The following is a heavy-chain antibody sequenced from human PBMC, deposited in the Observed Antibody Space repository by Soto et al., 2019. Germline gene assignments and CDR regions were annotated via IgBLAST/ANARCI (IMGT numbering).Heavy chain of an antibody. D-gene: IGHD3-3*01. CDR3: ARDLRHYDFWSGYSAYFYYVTDV. Sequence: GGPLRLSCSAPGFTFSSYETNWVRQAPGKGLEWVSYISDSGRTIYYADSVKGRFTVSRDDAQNSVYLQMDSLRAEDPAVYYCARDLRHYDFWSGYSAYFYYVTDVWGQGSTAPVS. J-gene: IGHJ6*02. CDR2: ISDSGRTI. CDR1: GFTFSSYE. V-gene: IGHV3-48*03.